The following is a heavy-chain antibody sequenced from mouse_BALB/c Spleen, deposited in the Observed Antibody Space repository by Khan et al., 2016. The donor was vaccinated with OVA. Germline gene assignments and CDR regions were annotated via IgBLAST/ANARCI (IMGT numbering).Heavy chain of an antibody. D-gene: IGHD1-1*01. V-gene: IGHV1-9*01. J-gene: IGHJ2*01. CDR3: TRSRYYGSGCFDY. CDR2: ILPGSGST. CDR1: GYTFSGYW. Sequence: QVQLQQSGAELMKPGASVKISCKATGYTFSGYWIEWVKQRPGHGLEWIGEILPGSGSTKYNEKFKGKATFTADTSSNTAYMQLSSLTSEDSAVSAGTRSRYYGSGCFDYWGQGTTLTVSS.